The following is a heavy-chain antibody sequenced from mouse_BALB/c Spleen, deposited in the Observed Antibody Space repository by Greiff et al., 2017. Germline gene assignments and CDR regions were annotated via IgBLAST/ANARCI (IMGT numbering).Heavy chain of an antibody. D-gene: IGHD3-1*01. CDR3: ARSSSGYVAWFAY. J-gene: IGHJ3*01. Sequence: SGAELVKPGASVKLSCTASGFNIKDTYMHWVKQRPEQGLEWIGRIDPANGNTKYDPKFQGKATITADTSSNTAYLQLSSLTSEDTAVYYCARSSSGYVAWFAYWGQGTLVTVSA. V-gene: IGHV14-3*02. CDR2: IDPANGNT. CDR1: GFNIKDTY.